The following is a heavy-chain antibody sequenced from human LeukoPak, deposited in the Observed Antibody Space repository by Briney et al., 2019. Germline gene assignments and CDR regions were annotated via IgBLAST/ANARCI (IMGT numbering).Heavy chain of an antibody. CDR2: VSYDGSNK. J-gene: IGHJ4*02. V-gene: IGHV3-30-3*01. CDR1: EFTFSNYA. CDR3: ARDPGYYDSSGYLFDY. D-gene: IGHD3-22*01. Sequence: GGSLRLSCAASEFTFSNYAMHWVRQTPGKGLEWVAVVSYDGSNKYYADSVKGRFTISRDNSKNTLYLQMNSLRAEDTAVYYCARDPGYYDSSGYLFDYWGQGTLVTVSS.